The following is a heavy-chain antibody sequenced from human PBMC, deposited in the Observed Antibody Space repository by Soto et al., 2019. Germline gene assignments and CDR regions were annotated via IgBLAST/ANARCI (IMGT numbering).Heavy chain of an antibody. Sequence: PSETLSLTCTVSGGSISGGGYYWSWIRQHPGKGLEWIGYIYYSGSTNYNPSLKSRVTISVDTSKNQFSLKLSSVTAADTAVYYCARDRLEWFKHYYYYYMDVWGKGTTVTVSS. D-gene: IGHD3-3*01. CDR2: IYYSGST. J-gene: IGHJ6*03. CDR1: GGSISGGGYY. CDR3: ARDRLEWFKHYYYYYMDV. V-gene: IGHV4-61*08.